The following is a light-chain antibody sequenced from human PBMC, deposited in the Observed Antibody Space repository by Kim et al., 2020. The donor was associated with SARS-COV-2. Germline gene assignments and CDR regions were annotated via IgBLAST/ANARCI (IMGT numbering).Light chain of an antibody. J-gene: IGLJ2*01. CDR2: GNS. CDR1: SSNIGAGFD. CDR3: QSYDSSLSGVL. Sequence: QSVLTQPPSVSGAPGQRVTISCAGSSSNIGAGFDVHWYQQLPGTAPKLLIYGNSIRPSGVPDRFSGSRSGTSASLAITGLQAEDEADYYCQSYDSSLSGVLFGGGTQLTVL. V-gene: IGLV1-40*01.